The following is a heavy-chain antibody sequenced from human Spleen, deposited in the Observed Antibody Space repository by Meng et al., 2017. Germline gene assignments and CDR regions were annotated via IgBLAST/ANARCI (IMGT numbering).Heavy chain of an antibody. CDR1: GFTFSSYS. Sequence: GGSLRLSCAASGFTFSSYSMNWVRQAPGKGLEWVSSISSSSSYIYYADSVKGRFTISRDNAKNSLYLQMNSLRAEDTAVYYCARDSSWELLFLSREPKDAFDIWGQGTMVTVSS. CDR3: ARDSSWELLFLSREPKDAFDI. J-gene: IGHJ3*02. D-gene: IGHD1-26*01. V-gene: IGHV3-21*01. CDR2: ISSSSSYI.